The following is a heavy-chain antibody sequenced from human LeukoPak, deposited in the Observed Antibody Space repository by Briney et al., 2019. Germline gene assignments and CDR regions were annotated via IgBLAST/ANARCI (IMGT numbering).Heavy chain of an antibody. J-gene: IGHJ6*03. Sequence: GGSLRFSCAASGFAFSSFAMGWLRQSPGKGLEWLSNINGGGNTTFYADSVKGRFTISRDNSKNTLYLHMDGLRPDDTAIYYCTKELHVAVAVADYYYFYMDVWGRGTAVSVSS. CDR2: INGGGNTT. D-gene: IGHD6-19*01. CDR1: GFAFSSFA. CDR3: TKELHVAVAVADYYYFYMDV. V-gene: IGHV3-23*01.